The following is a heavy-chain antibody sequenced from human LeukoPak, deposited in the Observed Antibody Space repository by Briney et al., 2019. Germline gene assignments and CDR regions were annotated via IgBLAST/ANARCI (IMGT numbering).Heavy chain of an antibody. D-gene: IGHD6-19*01. CDR2: IYTSGST. J-gene: IGHJ4*02. Sequence: TPSETLSLTCTVSGGSISSGSYYWSWIRQPAGKGLEWIGRIYTSGSTNYNPSLKSRVTISVDTSKTQFSLKLSSVTAADTAVYYCARSGGWFDFDYWGQGTLVTVSS. CDR3: ARSGGWFDFDY. CDR1: GGSISSGSYY. V-gene: IGHV4-61*02.